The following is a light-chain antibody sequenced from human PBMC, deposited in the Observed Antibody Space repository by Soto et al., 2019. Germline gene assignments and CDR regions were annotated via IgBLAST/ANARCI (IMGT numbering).Light chain of an antibody. J-gene: IGKJ2*01. CDR1: QSVSSNY. CDR2: GAS. CDR3: QQYGTSPYT. V-gene: IGKV3-20*01. Sequence: EIVLTQSPGTLSLSPLEIATLSCMASQSVSSNYLAWYQQKPGQAPRLLIYGASSRATGIPDRFRGSGSGADFTLTISRLEPEDFAVYYCQQYGTSPYTFGQGTKVDIK.